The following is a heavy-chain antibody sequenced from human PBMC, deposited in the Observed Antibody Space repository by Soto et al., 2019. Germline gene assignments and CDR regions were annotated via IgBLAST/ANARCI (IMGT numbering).Heavy chain of an antibody. V-gene: IGHV1-58*01. J-gene: IGHJ6*02. Sequence: PSVKVSCKASGFTFTSSAVQWVRQARGQRLEWIGWIVVGSGNTNYAQKFQERVTITRDMSTSTAYMELSSLRSEDTAVYYCAADSYSSGWIYYYYYGMDVWGQGTTVTVSS. CDR3: AADSYSSGWIYYYYYGMDV. CDR2: IVVGSGNT. D-gene: IGHD6-19*01. CDR1: GFTFTSSA.